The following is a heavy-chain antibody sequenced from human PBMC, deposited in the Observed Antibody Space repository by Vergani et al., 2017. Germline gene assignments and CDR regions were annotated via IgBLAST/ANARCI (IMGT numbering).Heavy chain of an antibody. D-gene: IGHD6-19*01. V-gene: IGHV3-23*01. CDR1: GFTFIMHA. Sequence: EVQLLESGGDLVQPGGSLRLSCAASGFTFIMHAMRWVRQAPGKGLEWVSTLSASDRRTHYADSVKGRFTISRDNSKNTLFVHLNSLRPEDTSSYYCTEVGRSEVAGTFGAFYIWGQGTMVTVSS. CDR3: TEVGRSEVAGTFGAFYI. J-gene: IGHJ3*02. CDR2: LSASDRRT.